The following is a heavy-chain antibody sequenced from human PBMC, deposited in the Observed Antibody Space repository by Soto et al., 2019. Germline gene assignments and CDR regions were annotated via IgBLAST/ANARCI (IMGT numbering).Heavy chain of an antibody. V-gene: IGHV3-33*01. CDR1: GFSFNNHG. CDR3: ARQPMVSYYFDS. Sequence: QVQLAESGGGVVQPGRSLRLSCAASGFSFNNHGMHWVRQAPGKGLEWVAVIWYDGSYKYYADSVKGRLTISRDNSKNTLYLKMNRLRPEDTALYYCARQPMVSYYFDSWGQGTLFTVSS. J-gene: IGHJ4*02. D-gene: IGHD2-8*01. CDR2: IWYDGSYK.